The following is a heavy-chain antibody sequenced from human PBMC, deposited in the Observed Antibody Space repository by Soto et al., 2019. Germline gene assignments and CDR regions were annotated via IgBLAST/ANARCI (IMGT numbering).Heavy chain of an antibody. V-gene: IGHV1-8*01. CDR1: GYIFSTYD. D-gene: IGHD1-20*01. J-gene: IGHJ5*02. CDR3: ARDHRYNWNDEGWFDP. CDR2: LNPNSGNT. Sequence: QVQLVQSGAEVKKPGASVKVSCKASGYIFSTYDINWVRQAPGQGLEWMGWLNPNSGNTGYAQKFQGRVTMTRNTSINTADMELSSLGSEDTAVYYCARDHRYNWNDEGWFDPWGQGTLVTVSS.